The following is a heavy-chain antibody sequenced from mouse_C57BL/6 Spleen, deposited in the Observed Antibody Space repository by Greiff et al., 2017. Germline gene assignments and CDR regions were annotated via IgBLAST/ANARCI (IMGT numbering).Heavy chain of an antibody. CDR1: GYSITSGYD. Sequence: EVKLQESGPGMVKPSQSLSLTCTVTGYSITSGYDWHWIRHFPGNKLEWMGYISYSGSTNYNPSLKSRISITHDTSKNHFFLKLNSVTTEDTATYYGARGDYDGIAYWGQGTLVTVSA. V-gene: IGHV3-1*01. D-gene: IGHD2-4*01. CDR3: ARGDYDGIAY. CDR2: ISYSGST. J-gene: IGHJ3*01.